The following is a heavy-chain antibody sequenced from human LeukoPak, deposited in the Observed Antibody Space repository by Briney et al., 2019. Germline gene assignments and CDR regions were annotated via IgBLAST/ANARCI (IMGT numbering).Heavy chain of an antibody. Sequence: PSETLSLTCTVSGGSISSYYWSWIRQPPGKGLEWIGYIYYSGSTNYNPSLKSRVTISVDTSNNQFSLNLRSVTAADTAVYYCATTISGGDAFDIWGQGTMVTVSS. CDR2: IYYSGST. CDR3: ATTISGGDAFDI. J-gene: IGHJ3*02. D-gene: IGHD3-3*02. V-gene: IGHV4-59*01. CDR1: GGSISSYY.